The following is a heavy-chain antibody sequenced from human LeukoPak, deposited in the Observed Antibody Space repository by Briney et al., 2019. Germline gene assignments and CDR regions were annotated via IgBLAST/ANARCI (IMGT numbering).Heavy chain of an antibody. J-gene: IGHJ6*02. V-gene: IGHV4-59*01. CDR1: GASIISSY. D-gene: IGHD3-9*01. CDR3: ARIDPAYYYGMDV. CDR2: IYHSGST. Sequence: SETLSLTCTVSGASIISSYWSWIRQPPGEGLEWIGYIYHSGSTNYSPSLKSRVTLSVDTSKNQFSLKVSSVTAADTAVYYCARIDPAYYYGMDVWGQGTTVTVSS.